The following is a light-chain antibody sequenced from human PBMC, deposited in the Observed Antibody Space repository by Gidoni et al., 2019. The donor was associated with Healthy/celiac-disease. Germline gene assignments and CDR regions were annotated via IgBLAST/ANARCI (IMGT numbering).Light chain of an antibody. Sequence: EIVLTQSPATLSLSPGERATLSCRASQSVSSYLAGYQQKPGQAPRLLIYDASSRATGIPARFSGSGSGTDFTLTISSLEPEDFAVYYCQQRSNWRTFGQGTKVEIK. CDR2: DAS. CDR3: QQRSNWRT. V-gene: IGKV3-11*01. CDR1: QSVSSY. J-gene: IGKJ1*01.